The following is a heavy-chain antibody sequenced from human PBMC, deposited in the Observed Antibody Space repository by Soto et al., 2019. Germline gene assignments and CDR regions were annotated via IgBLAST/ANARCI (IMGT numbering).Heavy chain of an antibody. CDR1: GGTFSSYA. V-gene: IGHV1-69*12. CDR2: IIPIFGTA. CDR3: AIITHPIVDTAVARAYYFDH. D-gene: IGHD5-18*01. Sequence: QVQLVQSGAEVKKPGPSVKVSCKASGGTFSSYAISWVRQAPGQGLEWMGGIIPIFGTANYAQKFQGRLLLPADEYTSTAYMELSSLGCEDRDVYYCAIITHPIVDTAVARAYYFDHWGQGTLGTVSS. J-gene: IGHJ4*02.